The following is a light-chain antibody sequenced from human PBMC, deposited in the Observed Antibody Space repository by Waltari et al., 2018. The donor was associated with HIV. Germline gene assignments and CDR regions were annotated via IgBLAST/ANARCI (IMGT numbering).Light chain of an antibody. Sequence: EIVMPQSPATLSVSPGERVTLSCRASQRVAANLAWYQQKPGQAPSLLISGASTRATGIPARFSGSGSGIEFTLTISNLQSEDFALYYCQQYNNRPWTFGQGTKVEIK. J-gene: IGKJ1*01. CDR3: QQYNNRPWT. CDR2: GAS. V-gene: IGKV3-15*01. CDR1: QRVAAN.